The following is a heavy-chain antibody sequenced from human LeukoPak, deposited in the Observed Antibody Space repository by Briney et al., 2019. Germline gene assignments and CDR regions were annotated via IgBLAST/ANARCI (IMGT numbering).Heavy chain of an antibody. D-gene: IGHD4/OR15-4a*01. CDR1: GFTFSDYA. CDR2: ISGRGNGT. CDR3: AKSGDGAAFFQH. J-gene: IGHJ1*01. Sequence: GGSLRLSCAASGFTFSDYAMSWVRQAPGKGPEWLATISGRGNGTYYADSAKGRFTISRDNSKSTLYLQMSSLRVDSTAIYYCAKSGDGAAFFQHWGQGTLVTVSS. V-gene: IGHV3-23*01.